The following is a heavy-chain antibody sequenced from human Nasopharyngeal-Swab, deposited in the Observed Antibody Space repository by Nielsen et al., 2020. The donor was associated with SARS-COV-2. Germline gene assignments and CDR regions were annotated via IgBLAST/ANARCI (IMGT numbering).Heavy chain of an antibody. CDR3: ARAVTWFGHEWYFDL. V-gene: IGHV4-59*01. J-gene: IGHJ2*01. D-gene: IGHD3-10*01. Sequence: GSLRLSCTVSGGSISSYYWSWIRQPPGKGLEWIGYIYYSGSTNYNPSLKSRVTISVDTSKNQFSLKLSSVTAADTAVYYCARAVTWFGHEWYFDLWGRGTLVTVSS. CDR1: GGSISSYY. CDR2: IYYSGST.